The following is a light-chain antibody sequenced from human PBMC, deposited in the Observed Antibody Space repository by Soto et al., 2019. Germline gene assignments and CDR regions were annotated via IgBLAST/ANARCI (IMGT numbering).Light chain of an antibody. CDR2: GAS. CDR3: QQYGSSPFT. CDR1: QSVSSSY. J-gene: IGKJ3*01. V-gene: IGKV3-20*01. Sequence: EIVLTQSPGTRSLSPGERATLSCRASQSVSSSYLAWYQQKPGQAPRLLIYGASSRATGIPDRFSGSGSGTDFTLTISRLEPEDFAVYYCQQYGSSPFTFGPGTKVDIQ.